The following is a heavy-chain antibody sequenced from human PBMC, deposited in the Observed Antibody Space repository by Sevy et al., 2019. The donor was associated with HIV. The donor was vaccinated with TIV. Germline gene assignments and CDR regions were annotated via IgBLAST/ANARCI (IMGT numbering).Heavy chain of an antibody. Sequence: GGSLRLSCAASGFTFSNYNMNWVRQAPGGGLKWVSSISSSSADIYYTDSVKGRLTVSRDNSRKSLFLQMNGLSAEDTALYYCARDLLVGSTYVFDIWGRGTMVTVSS. V-gene: IGHV3-21*01. CDR2: ISSSSADI. CDR1: GFTFSNYN. J-gene: IGHJ3*02. CDR3: ARDLLVGSTYVFDI. D-gene: IGHD1-26*01.